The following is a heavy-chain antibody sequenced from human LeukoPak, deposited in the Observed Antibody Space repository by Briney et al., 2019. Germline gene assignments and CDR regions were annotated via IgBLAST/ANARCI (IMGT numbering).Heavy chain of an antibody. CDR2: ISAYNGNT. V-gene: IGHV1-18*01. J-gene: IGHJ6*03. Sequence: GASVKVSCKASGYTFTSYGISWVRQAPGQGLEWMGWISAYNGNTNYAQKLQCRVTMTTDTSTSTAYMELRSLRSDDTAVYYCARGAYCGGDCANSLYYYYYYMDVWGKGTTVTVSS. D-gene: IGHD2-21*01. CDR1: GYTFTSYG. CDR3: ARGAYCGGDCANSLYYYYYYMDV.